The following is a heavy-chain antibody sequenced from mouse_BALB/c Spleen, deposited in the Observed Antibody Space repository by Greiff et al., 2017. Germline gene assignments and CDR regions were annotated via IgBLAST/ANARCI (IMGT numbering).Heavy chain of an antibody. V-gene: IGHV1S22*01. Sequence: LQQPGSELVRPGASVKLSCKASGYTFTSYWMHWVKQRHGQGLEWIGNIYPGSGSTNYDEKFKSKGTLTVDTSSSTAYMHLSSLTSEDSAVYYCTRDGYKGAMDYWGQGTSVTVSS. CDR3: TRDGYKGAMDY. J-gene: IGHJ4*01. CDR2: IYPGSGST. CDR1: GYTFTSYW. D-gene: IGHD2-3*01.